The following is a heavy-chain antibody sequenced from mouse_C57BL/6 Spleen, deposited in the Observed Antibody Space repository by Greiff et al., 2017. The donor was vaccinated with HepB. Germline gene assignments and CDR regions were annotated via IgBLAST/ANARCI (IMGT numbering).Heavy chain of an antibody. CDR3: ARGDSNYGGFAY. D-gene: IGHD2-5*01. Sequence: VQLQQSGAELAKPGASVKLSCKASGYTFTSYWMHWVKQRPGQGLEWIGYINPSSGYTKYNQKFKDKATVTADKSSSTAYMQLSSLTYEDSAVYYCARGDSNYGGFAYWGQGTLVTVSA. J-gene: IGHJ3*01. V-gene: IGHV1-7*01. CDR1: GYTFTSYW. CDR2: INPSSGYT.